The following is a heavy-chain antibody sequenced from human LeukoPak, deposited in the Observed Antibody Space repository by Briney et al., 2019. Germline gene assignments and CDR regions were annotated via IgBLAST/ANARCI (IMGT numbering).Heavy chain of an antibody. D-gene: IGHD2-8*01. J-gene: IGHJ4*02. CDR1: GYTFTSYD. CDR2: MNPNSGNT. Sequence: VKVSCKASGYTFTSYDINWGGQATGQGLEWMGWMNPNSGNTGYAQKFQGRVTMTRNTFIITAYMELSSLRSEDTAVYYCARLREMEAVWGQGTLVTVSS. CDR3: ARLREMEAV. V-gene: IGHV1-8*01.